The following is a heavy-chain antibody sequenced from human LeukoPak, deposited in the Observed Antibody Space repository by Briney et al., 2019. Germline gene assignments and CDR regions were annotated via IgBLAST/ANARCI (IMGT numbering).Heavy chain of an antibody. CDR3: ARDGDCSGASCSLGDFDY. V-gene: IGHV3-11*01. J-gene: IGHJ4*02. Sequence: PGGSVRLPCAASGFTFCYYYMSWLRQAPGEGLEGGSYISTDGTTIYYEDSVKGRFTIYRDNAKNSLFLQINSLRAEDTAVYYCARDGDCSGASCSLGDFDYWGQGTLLTVSS. CDR1: GFTFCYYY. D-gene: IGHD2-15*01. CDR2: ISTDGTTI.